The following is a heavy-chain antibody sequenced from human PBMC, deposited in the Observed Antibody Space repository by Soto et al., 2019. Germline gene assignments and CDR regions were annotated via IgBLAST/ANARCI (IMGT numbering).Heavy chain of an antibody. J-gene: IGHJ3*02. D-gene: IGHD3-22*01. CDR3: ARETYNSGESAFDI. V-gene: IGHV1-8*01. Sequence: ASVKVSCKASRYPFTSYDIHWVRQATGQGLEWMGWMNPNSGNTAFAQKFQDRVTMTRNTSTRIAYMELSSLRSEGTAVYYCARETYNSGESAFDIWGQGTMVTVS. CDR2: MNPNSGNT. CDR1: RYPFTSYD.